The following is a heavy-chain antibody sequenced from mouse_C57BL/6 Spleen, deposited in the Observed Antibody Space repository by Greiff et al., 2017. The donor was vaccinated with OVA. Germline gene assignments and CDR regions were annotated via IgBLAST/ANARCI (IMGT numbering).Heavy chain of an antibody. J-gene: IGHJ2*01. CDR3: TRWNYGNYGYVDY. V-gene: IGHV1-15*01. CDR2: IAPETGGT. Sequence: QVQLQQSGAELVRPGASVTLSCKASGYTFTDYELHWVKQTPVHGLEWIGAIAPETGGTAYNQKFQGTALLTADKSSSTAYMELRSLTSEDSAVYDGTRWNYGNYGYVDYGGQGTTRTVSA. CDR1: GYTFTDYE. D-gene: IGHD2-1*01.